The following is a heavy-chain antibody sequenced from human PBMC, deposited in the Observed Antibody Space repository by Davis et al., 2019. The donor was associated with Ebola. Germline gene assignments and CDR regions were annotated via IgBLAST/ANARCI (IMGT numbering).Heavy chain of an antibody. J-gene: IGHJ6*02. V-gene: IGHV4-39*07. Sequence: PSETLSLTCTVPGGSISSSSYYWGWIRQPPGKGLEWIGSIYYSGSTNYNPSLKRRVTISVDKSKNQFSLKLSSVTAADTAVYYCARDPDYGDYAYYYGMDVWGQGTTVTVSS. CDR3: ARDPDYGDYAYYYGMDV. CDR2: IYYSGST. CDR1: GGSISSSSYY. D-gene: IGHD4-17*01.